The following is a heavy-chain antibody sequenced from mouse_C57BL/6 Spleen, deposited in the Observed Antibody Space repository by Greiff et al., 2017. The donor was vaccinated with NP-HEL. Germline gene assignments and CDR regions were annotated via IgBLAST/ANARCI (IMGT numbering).Heavy chain of an antibody. V-gene: IGHV5-17*01. J-gene: IGHJ1*03. D-gene: IGHD1-1*01. CDR2: ISSGSSTI. CDR1: GFTFSDYG. CDR3: ARNYGSSYDGYFDV. Sequence: EVQVVESGGGLVKPGGSLKLSCAASGFTFSDYGMHWVRQAPEKGLEWVAYISSGSSTIYYADTVKGRFTISIDNSKNTLILQMTSLRSEDTAMYYCARNYGSSYDGYFDVWGTGTTVTVSS.